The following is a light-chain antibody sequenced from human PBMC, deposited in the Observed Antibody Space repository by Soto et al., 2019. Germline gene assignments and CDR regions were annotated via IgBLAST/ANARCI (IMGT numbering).Light chain of an antibody. CDR3: STYTRSNRV. Sequence: QSALTQPASVSGSPGQSITISCTGTSSDIGGYNFVSRYQQHPGKAPKLMIYDVSNRPSGISDRFSGSKSGNTASLTISGLQAEDEADYYCSTYTRSNRVFGGGTKLTVL. CDR2: DVS. V-gene: IGLV2-14*03. CDR1: SSDIGGYNF. J-gene: IGLJ3*02.